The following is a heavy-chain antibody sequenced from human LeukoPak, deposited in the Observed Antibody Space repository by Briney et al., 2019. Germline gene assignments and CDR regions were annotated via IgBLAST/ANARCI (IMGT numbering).Heavy chain of an antibody. D-gene: IGHD2-21*01. Sequence: ASVKVSCKASGYTFTSYGISWVRRAPGQGLEWMGWISAYNGNTNYAQKLQGRVTMTTDTSTSTAYMELRSLRSEDTAVYYCARDSSEFRSLIPHWGQGTLVTVSS. V-gene: IGHV1-18*01. CDR1: GYTFTSYG. J-gene: IGHJ1*01. CDR3: ARDSSEFRSLIPH. CDR2: ISAYNGNT.